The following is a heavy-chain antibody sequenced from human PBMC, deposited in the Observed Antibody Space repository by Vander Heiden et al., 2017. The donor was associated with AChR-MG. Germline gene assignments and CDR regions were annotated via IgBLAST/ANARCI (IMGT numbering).Heavy chain of an antibody. J-gene: IGHJ4*02. CDR2: IIRSGSN. V-gene: IGHV4-34*12. Sequence: VQLQQWGAGLLKSSETLSLTCAVYGGSFSGYYWSWIRQPPGKGLEWIGEIIRSGSNNYNPSLKSRVTISVDTSKNQFSLKLSSVTAVDTAVYYCARRKGFFDYWGQGTLVTVSS. CDR3: ARRKGFFDY. CDR1: GGSFSGYY.